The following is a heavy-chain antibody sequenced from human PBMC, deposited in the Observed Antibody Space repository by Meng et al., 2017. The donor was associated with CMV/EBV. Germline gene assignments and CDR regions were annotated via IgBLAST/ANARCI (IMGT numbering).Heavy chain of an antibody. V-gene: IGHV3-74*01. Sequence: LRLSCAASGFTFSSYWMHWVRQAPGKGLEWVSRINSDGSSTSYADSVKGRFTISRDNAKNTLYLQMNSLRAEDTAVYYCTSGDWFDPWGQGTLVTVSS. CDR2: INSDGSST. D-gene: IGHD3-16*01. J-gene: IGHJ5*02. CDR1: GFTFSSYW. CDR3: TSGDWFDP.